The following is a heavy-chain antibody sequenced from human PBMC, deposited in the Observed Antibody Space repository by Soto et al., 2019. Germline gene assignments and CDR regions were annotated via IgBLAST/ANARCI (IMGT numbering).Heavy chain of an antibody. CDR1: GFTFSNSG. CDR2: ITSSGSYI. Sequence: GGSLRLSCAASGFTFSNSGMNWVRQAPGKGPEWVSSITSSGSYIYYADSVKGRFTISRDNAKNSLYLQMHSLRAEDTAVYYCVRVLFSYRTSWDFDYWGQGTLVTVSS. CDR3: VRVLFSYRTSWDFDY. J-gene: IGHJ4*02. D-gene: IGHD6-13*01. V-gene: IGHV3-21*01.